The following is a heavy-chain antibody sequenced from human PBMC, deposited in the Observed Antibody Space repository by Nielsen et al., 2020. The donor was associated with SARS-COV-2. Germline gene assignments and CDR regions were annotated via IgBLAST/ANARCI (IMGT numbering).Heavy chain of an antibody. CDR1: GFTFSSYA. CDR3: ARETWIQLWLRGYYFDY. D-gene: IGHD5-18*01. Sequence: GGSLRLSCAASGFTFSSYAMHWVRQAPGKGLEWVAVISYDGSNKYYADSVKGRFTISRDNSKNTLYLQMNSLRAEDTAVYYCARETWIQLWLRGYYFDYWGQGTLVTVSS. J-gene: IGHJ4*02. V-gene: IGHV3-30*04. CDR2: ISYDGSNK.